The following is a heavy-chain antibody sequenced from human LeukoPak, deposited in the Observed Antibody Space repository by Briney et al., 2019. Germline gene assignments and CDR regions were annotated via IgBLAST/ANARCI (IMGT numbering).Heavy chain of an antibody. D-gene: IGHD6-13*01. CDR1: GFTFSSYG. Sequence: SGGSLRLSCAASGFTFSSYGMHWVRQAPGKGLEWVAVIWYDGSNKYYADSVKGRFTISRDNSKNTLYLQMNSLRAEGTAVYYCARVVQQLGSEYGMDVWGQGTTVTVSS. J-gene: IGHJ6*02. CDR3: ARVVQQLGSEYGMDV. V-gene: IGHV3-33*01. CDR2: IWYDGSNK.